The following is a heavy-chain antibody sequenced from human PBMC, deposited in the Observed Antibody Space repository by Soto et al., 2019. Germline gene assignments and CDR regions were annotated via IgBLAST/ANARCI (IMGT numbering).Heavy chain of an antibody. CDR3: ARAQPFEFHNWFDP. V-gene: IGHV4-31*03. D-gene: IGHD3-10*01. Sequence: PSETLSLTCTVSGGSISSGGYYWSWIRQHPGKGLEWIGYIYYSGSTYYNPSLKSRVTISVDTSTNQFSLKLSSVTAADTAVYYCARAQPFEFHNWFDPWGQGTLVTVSS. J-gene: IGHJ5*02. CDR1: GGSISSGGYY. CDR2: IYYSGST.